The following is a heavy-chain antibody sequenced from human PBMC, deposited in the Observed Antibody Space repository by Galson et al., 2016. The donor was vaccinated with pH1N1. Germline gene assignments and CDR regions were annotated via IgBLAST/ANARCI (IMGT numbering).Heavy chain of an antibody. CDR2: ISGSGATT. J-gene: IGHJ5*02. Sequence: SLRLSCAVSGFTFSSYAMNWVRQAPGKGLEWVSGISGSGATTYYADSVKGRFTISRDNSKNMLYLQMNSLRVEDTALYYCASGNLLIAARLSWFDPRGQGTLVTVSS. V-gene: IGHV3-23*01. CDR3: ASGNLLIAARLSWFDP. D-gene: IGHD6-6*01. CDR1: GFTFSSYA.